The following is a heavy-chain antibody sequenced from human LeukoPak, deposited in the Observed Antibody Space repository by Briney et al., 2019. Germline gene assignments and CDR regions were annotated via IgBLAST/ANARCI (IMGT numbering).Heavy chain of an antibody. CDR1: GGSVSSDSHY. D-gene: IGHD6-13*01. V-gene: IGHV4-61*01. J-gene: IGHJ5*02. CDR3: ARDMAAAPYNWFDP. CDR2: IYTSGST. Sequence: PSETLSLTCTVSGGSVSSDSHYWSWIRQPPGKGLEWIGLIYTSGSTNYNPSLKSRVTMSVDTSKNQFSLKLSSVTAADTAVYYCARDMAAAPYNWFDPWGQGTLVTVLS.